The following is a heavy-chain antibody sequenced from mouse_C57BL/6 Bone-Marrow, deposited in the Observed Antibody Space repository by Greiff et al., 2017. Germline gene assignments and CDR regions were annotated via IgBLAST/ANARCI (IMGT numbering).Heavy chain of an antibody. J-gene: IGHJ2*01. Sequence: QVQLQQPGAELVKPGASVKLSCKASGYTFTSYWITWVKQRPGQGLEWVGDIYPTSGRTNYNEKFKSKAILTVDTSSNTAYMQLSSLTSEDSSVFYGARSGPLGRSFDYWGQGTTLTVSS. D-gene: IGHD4-1*01. CDR2: IYPTSGRT. V-gene: IGHV1-55*01. CDR3: ARSGPLGRSFDY. CDR1: GYTFTSYW.